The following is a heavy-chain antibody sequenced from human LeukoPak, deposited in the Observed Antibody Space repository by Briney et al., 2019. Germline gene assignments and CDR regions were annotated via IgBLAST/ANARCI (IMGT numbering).Heavy chain of an antibody. D-gene: IGHD1-14*01. V-gene: IGHV3-30*03. J-gene: IGHJ3*01. CDR2: MLYDGSGI. CDR3: ARDLASGNHPDGFDV. Sequence: GGSLRLSCAASGFTVRANYMNWVRQAPGKGLEWVALMLYDGSGIYYADSVKGRFSISRDNSNNMFYLQMSSLRAEDSAVYYCARDLASGNHPDGFDVWAQGTLVTVSS. CDR1: GFTVRANY.